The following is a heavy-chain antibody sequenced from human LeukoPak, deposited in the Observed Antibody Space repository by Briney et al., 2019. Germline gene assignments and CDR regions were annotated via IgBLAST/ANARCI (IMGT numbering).Heavy chain of an antibody. CDR3: AKDRYSYGSWRFDP. CDR2: IYYSGST. J-gene: IGHJ5*02. D-gene: IGHD5-18*01. V-gene: IGHV4-59*12. Sequence: NPSETLSLTGTVSGGSISSYYWSWIRQPPGKGLEWIGYIYYSGSTNYNPSLKGRVTISVDTSKNQFSLKLSSVTAADTAVYYCAKDRYSYGSWRFDPWGQGTLVTVSS. CDR1: GGSISSYY.